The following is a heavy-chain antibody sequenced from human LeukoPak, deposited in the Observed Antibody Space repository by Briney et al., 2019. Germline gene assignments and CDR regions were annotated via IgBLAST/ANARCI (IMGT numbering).Heavy chain of an antibody. J-gene: IGHJ5*02. Sequence: SVKVSCKASGGTLSSYVISWVGQAAGQELEGMGGIIPIFGTANYAQKFQGRVTITADKATITVYMQMSSLRSEDTAVYYCARDHKYYYGSGSSNENWFDPWGQGTLVTVSS. CDR2: IIPIFGTA. D-gene: IGHD3-10*01. CDR1: GGTLSSYV. V-gene: IGHV1-69*06. CDR3: ARDHKYYYGSGSSNENWFDP.